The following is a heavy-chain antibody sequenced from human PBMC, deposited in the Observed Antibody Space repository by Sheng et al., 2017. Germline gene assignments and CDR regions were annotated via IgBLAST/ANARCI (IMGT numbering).Heavy chain of an antibody. CDR2: IIPIFGTA. CDR3: ARAACTGGVCYTGVNDAFDI. CDR1: GGTFSSYA. D-gene: IGHD2-8*02. J-gene: IGHJ3*02. V-gene: IGHV1-69*05. Sequence: QVQLVQSGAEVKKPGSSVKVSCKASGGTFSSYAISWVRQAPGQGLEWMGGIIPIFGTANYAQKFQGRVTITTDESTSTAYMELSSLRSEDTAVYYCARAACTGGVCYTGVNDAFDIWGQGTMVTVSS.